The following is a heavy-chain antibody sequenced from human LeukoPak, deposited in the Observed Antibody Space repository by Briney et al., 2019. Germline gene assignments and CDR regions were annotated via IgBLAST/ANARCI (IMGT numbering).Heavy chain of an antibody. V-gene: IGHV3-21*01. D-gene: IGHD5-18*01. CDR1: GFTFSSYS. CDR3: ARGVIQLLDY. Sequence: GGSLRLSCAASGFTFSSYSMNGVRQAPEKGLEWVSSISSSSSYIYYADSVKGRFTISRDNAKNSLYLQMNSLRAEDTAVYYCARGVIQLLDYWGQGTLVTVSS. CDR2: ISSSSSYI. J-gene: IGHJ4*02.